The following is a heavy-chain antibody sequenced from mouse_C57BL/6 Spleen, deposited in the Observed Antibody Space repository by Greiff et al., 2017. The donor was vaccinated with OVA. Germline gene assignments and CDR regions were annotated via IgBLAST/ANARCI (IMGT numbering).Heavy chain of an antibody. CDR2: IYPSDSET. D-gene: IGHD2-4*01. J-gene: IGHJ3*01. V-gene: IGHV1-61*01. CDR3: ARKRPCYDHDGGFAY. Sequence: QVQLQQSGAELVRPGSSVKLSCKASGYTFTSYWMDWVKQRPGQGLEWIGNIYPSDSETHYNQKFKDKATLTVDKSSSTAYMQLRNLTSEDSAVYYCARKRPCYDHDGGFAYWGQGTLVTVSA. CDR1: GYTFTSYW.